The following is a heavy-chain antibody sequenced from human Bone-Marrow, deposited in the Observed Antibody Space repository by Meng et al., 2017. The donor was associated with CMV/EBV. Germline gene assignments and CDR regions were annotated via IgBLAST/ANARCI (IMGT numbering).Heavy chain of an antibody. D-gene: IGHD4-23*01. CDR2: INSDGSST. CDR1: GFTFSSYW. Sequence: GESLKISCAASGFTFSSYWMHWVRQAPGKGLVWVSRINSDGSSTSYADSVKGRFTISRDNAKNTLYLQMNSLRAEDTAVYYCARDPAMTTVAKGAFDIWGQGTMVTVSS. CDR3: ARDPAMTTVAKGAFDI. J-gene: IGHJ3*02. V-gene: IGHV3-74*01.